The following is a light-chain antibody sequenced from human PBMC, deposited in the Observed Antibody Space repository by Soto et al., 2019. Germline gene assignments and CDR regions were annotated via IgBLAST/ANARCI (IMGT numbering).Light chain of an antibody. CDR2: EVY. V-gene: IGLV2-8*01. Sequence: QSVLTQPPSASGSPGQSVTISCTGTSSDIGGYDYVSWYQQHPGEAPKLMIYEVYKRPSGVPARFSASKSGNTASLTVSGLHAEDEADYYCSSYAGSNNFQVFGTGTKLTVL. CDR3: SSYAGSNNFQV. J-gene: IGLJ1*01. CDR1: SSDIGGYDY.